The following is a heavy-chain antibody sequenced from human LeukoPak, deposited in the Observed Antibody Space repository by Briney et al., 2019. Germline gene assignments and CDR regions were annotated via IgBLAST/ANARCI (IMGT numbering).Heavy chain of an antibody. J-gene: IGHJ4*02. CDR3: VRFRYYGSGSYGDY. CDR1: GGSISSSSYY. D-gene: IGHD3-10*01. V-gene: IGHV4-39*01. Sequence: SETLSLTCTVSGGSISSSSYYWGWIRQPPGKGLEWIGSIYYSGSTYYNPSLKSRVTISVDTSKNQFSLKLSSVTAADTAVYYCVRFRYYGSGSYGDYWGQGTLVTVSS. CDR2: IYYSGST.